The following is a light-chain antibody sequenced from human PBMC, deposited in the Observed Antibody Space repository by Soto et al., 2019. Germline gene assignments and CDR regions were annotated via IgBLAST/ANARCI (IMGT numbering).Light chain of an antibody. CDR1: SSNIGSHI. V-gene: IGLV1-44*01. CDR3: AAWDASLQSGV. Sequence: QSVLTQPPSASGTPGQRVTISCSGSSSNIGSHIVNWYQQVPGTAPKLLIYTNNQRPSGVPDRFSGSKSGTSASLAISRLQSEDEADYYCAAWDASLQSGVFGGGTKVTVL. J-gene: IGLJ3*02. CDR2: TNN.